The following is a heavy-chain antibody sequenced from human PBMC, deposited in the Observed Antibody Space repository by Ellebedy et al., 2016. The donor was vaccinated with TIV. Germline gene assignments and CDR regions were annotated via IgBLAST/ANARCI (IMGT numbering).Heavy chain of an antibody. CDR3: ARGYDYGDY. CDR1: GVSLSSYY. Sequence: SETLSLTXTVSGVSLSSYYWSWIRQPPGKGLEWIGYIYYSGNTNYNPSLKSRVTISVDTSKNQFSLKLSSVTAADTAVYYCARGYDYGDYWGRGTLVTVSS. J-gene: IGHJ4*02. V-gene: IGHV4-59*01. CDR2: IYYSGNT. D-gene: IGHD6-13*01.